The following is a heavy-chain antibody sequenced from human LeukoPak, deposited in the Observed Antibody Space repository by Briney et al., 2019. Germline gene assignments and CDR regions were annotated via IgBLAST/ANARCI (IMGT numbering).Heavy chain of an antibody. V-gene: IGHV3-74*01. CDR2: INSDGSST. J-gene: IGHJ4*02. CDR1: GFTFSSYW. CDR3: AKDRYCSGGSCSSDFDY. D-gene: IGHD2-15*01. Sequence: PGGSLRLSCAASGFTFSSYWMHWVRQAPGKGLVWVSRINSDGSSTSYADSVKGRFTISRDNSKNTLYLQMNSLRAEDTAVYYCAKDRYCSGGSCSSDFDYWGQGTLVTVSS.